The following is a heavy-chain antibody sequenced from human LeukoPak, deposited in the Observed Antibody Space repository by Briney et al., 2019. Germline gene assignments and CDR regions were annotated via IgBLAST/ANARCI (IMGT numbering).Heavy chain of an antibody. V-gene: IGHV3-48*03. Sequence: GGSLRLSCAASGFTFSSYEMNWVRQAPGKGLEWISYITGRGDTIYYADSVKGRFTISRDNAKNSLYLQMNSLRADDTAVYYCARERTTIVSGTTIGAYWGQGTLVTVSS. CDR3: ARERTTIVSGTTIGAY. J-gene: IGHJ4*02. D-gene: IGHD1-7*01. CDR1: GFTFSSYE. CDR2: ITGRGDTI.